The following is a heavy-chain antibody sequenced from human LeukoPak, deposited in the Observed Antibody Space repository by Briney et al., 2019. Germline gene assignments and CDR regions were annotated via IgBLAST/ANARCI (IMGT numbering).Heavy chain of an antibody. D-gene: IGHD6-19*01. V-gene: IGHV3-53*04. CDR1: GFTVSSNY. CDR3: ASQWLVPYYYYGMDV. J-gene: IGHJ6*02. CDR2: IYSSGST. Sequence: GGSLRLSCAASGFTVSSNYMSWVRQAPGKGLEWVSVIYSSGSTYYADSVKGRFTISRHNSKNTLYLQMNSLRAEDTAVYYCASQWLVPYYYYGMDVWGQGTTVTVSS.